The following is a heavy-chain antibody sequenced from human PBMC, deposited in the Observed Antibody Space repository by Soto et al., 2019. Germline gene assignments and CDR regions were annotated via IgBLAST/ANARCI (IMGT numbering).Heavy chain of an antibody. CDR1: GYTFSSYG. CDR2: ISAYNDGA. CDR3: AREYCASTSCYGPDY. Sequence: ASVKVSCKASGYTFSSYGISWVRQAPGQGLEWMGWISAYNDGAKYAQKLQGRITVTTDTSTSTAYMELRSLRSDDTAVYYCAREYCASTSCYGPDYWGQGTLVTVSS. J-gene: IGHJ4*02. D-gene: IGHD2-2*01. V-gene: IGHV1-18*01.